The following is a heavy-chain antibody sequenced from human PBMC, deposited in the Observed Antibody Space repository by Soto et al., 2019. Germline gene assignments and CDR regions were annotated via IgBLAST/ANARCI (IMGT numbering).Heavy chain of an antibody. CDR1: GYTFTSYG. Sequence: ASVKVSFKASGYTFTSYGISWVRQAPGQGLEWMGWISAYNGNTNYAQKLQGRVTMTTDTSTSTAYMELRSLRSDDTAVYYCATVSTYDSSGYYWDYYYGMDVWGQGTKVTV. J-gene: IGHJ6*02. V-gene: IGHV1-18*04. CDR3: ATVSTYDSSGYYWDYYYGMDV. CDR2: ISAYNGNT. D-gene: IGHD3-22*01.